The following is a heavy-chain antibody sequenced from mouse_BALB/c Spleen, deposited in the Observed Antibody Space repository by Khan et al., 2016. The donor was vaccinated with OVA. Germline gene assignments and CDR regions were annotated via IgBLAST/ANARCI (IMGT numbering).Heavy chain of an antibody. CDR1: GYTFTDYP. J-gene: IGHJ3*01. CDR2: ISTYYGDA. CDR3: ARGSGFDY. Sequence: QVQLQQSGAELVRPGVSVKISCKGSGYTFTDYPMHWVKQSHAKSLAWIGVISTYYGDASYNQKFKGKATMTVDKSSSTAYMELARLTSEDSAIYYGARGSGFDYWGQGTLVTGSA. V-gene: IGHV1S137*01.